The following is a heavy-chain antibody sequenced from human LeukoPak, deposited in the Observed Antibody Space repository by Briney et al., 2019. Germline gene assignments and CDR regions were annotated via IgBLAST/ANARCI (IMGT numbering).Heavy chain of an antibody. J-gene: IGHJ5*02. Sequence: GASVKVSCKASGYTFTSYYMHWVRQAPGQGLEWMGIINPSGGSTSYAQKFQGRVTMTRDTSTSTVYMELSSLRSEDMAVYYCAREAWDYDILTGYYRAKKGWFDPWGQGTLVTVSS. V-gene: IGHV1-46*03. D-gene: IGHD3-9*01. CDR2: INPSGGST. CDR3: AREAWDYDILTGYYRAKKGWFDP. CDR1: GYTFTSYY.